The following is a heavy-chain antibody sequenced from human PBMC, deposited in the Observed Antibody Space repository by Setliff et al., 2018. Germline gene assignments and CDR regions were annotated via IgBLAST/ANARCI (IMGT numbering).Heavy chain of an antibody. CDR3: ARGGMAEAGRRGVFEY. CDR2: INPSGGSA. V-gene: IGHV1-46*01. Sequence: ASVKVSCKASGYGLTTYYMHWVRQAPVQGLEWMGIINPSGGSASYAQKFQSRVTMTRDTSTSTFYMELSMLRSEDTAGYYCARGGMAEAGRRGVFEYWGEGSLVSVS. D-gene: IGHD6-19*01. CDR1: GYGLTTYY. J-gene: IGHJ4*02.